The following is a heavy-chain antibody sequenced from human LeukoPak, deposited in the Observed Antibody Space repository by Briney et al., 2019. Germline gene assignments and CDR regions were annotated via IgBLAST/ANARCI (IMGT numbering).Heavy chain of an antibody. CDR2: IKQNGSEK. V-gene: IGHV3-7*01. CDR1: GFTFSHFW. Sequence: GGSLRLSCAASGFTFSHFWMSWVRQAPGKRLEWVANIKQNGSEKHYVDSVKGRFTISRDNARNSLYLQMNSLRAEDTAVYYCTSWGDTTAEYFQRWGQGTLVTVSS. J-gene: IGHJ1*01. CDR3: TSWGDTTAEYFQR. D-gene: IGHD2-21*02.